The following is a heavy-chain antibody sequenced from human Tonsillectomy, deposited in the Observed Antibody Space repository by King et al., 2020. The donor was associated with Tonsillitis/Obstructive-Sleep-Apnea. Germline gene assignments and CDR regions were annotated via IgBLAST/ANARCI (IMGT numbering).Heavy chain of an antibody. CDR2: INWNGDST. J-gene: IGHJ4*02. D-gene: IGHD4-17*01. Sequence: VQLVESGGGEVRPGGSLRLSCAASGFTFGDFGMSWVRQAPGKGLEWVSGINWNGDSTHYADSVKGRFAIFRDNAKKSLYLQMSSLRAEDTAFYYCAKNYGDPEYWGQGTLVTVSS. V-gene: IGHV3-20*04. CDR3: AKNYGDPEY. CDR1: GFTFGDFG.